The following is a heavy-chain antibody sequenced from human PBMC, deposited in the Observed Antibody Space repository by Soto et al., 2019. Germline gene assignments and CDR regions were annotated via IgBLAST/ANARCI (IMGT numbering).Heavy chain of an antibody. J-gene: IGHJ4*02. CDR2: ISAYNGNT. Sequence: QVKLVQSGAEVKKPGASVKVSCKASGYTFTSYGISWVRKAPGQGLEWMGWISAYNGNTNYVQKFQGRVTMTTDTSTSTAYMELRSLRSDDTAVYYCARTLNEWLLGLDWGQGTLVTVSS. CDR1: GYTFTSYG. CDR3: ARTLNEWLLGLD. D-gene: IGHD3-3*01. V-gene: IGHV1-18*01.